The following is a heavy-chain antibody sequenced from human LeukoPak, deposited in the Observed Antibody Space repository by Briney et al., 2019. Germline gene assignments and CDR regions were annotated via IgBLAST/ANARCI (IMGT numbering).Heavy chain of an antibody. CDR3: ARDPPRYIAAAGLRGDY. Sequence: ASVKVSCKASGYTFTSYGISWVRQAPGQGLEWMGWISAYNGNTNYAQKLQGRVTMTTDTSTSTAYMELRSLRSDDTAVYYCARDPPRYIAAAGLRGDYWGQGTLVTVSS. CDR1: GYTFTSYG. D-gene: IGHD6-13*01. J-gene: IGHJ4*02. CDR2: ISAYNGNT. V-gene: IGHV1-18*01.